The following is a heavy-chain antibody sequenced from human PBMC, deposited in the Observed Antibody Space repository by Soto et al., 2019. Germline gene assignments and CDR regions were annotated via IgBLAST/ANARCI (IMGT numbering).Heavy chain of an antibody. V-gene: IGHV3-7*01. D-gene: IGHD2-15*01. CDR2: INRDGSDK. CDR1: GFTFSSHW. Sequence: PGGSLRLSCVASGFTFSSHWMTWVRQAPGKGLEWVANINRDGSDKYYVGSVKGRFTISRDNAKNSLYLQLNSLGAEDTAVYYCARETFAYGGKSRFDYWGQGTLVTVS. CDR3: ARETFAYGGKSRFDY. J-gene: IGHJ4*02.